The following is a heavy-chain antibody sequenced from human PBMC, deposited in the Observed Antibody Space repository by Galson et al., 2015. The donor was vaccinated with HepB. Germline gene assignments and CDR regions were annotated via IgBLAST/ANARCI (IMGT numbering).Heavy chain of an antibody. CDR3: AKDRIQLWYDAFDI. D-gene: IGHD5-18*01. Sequence: LRLSCAASGFTFSSYGMHWVRQAPGKGLEWVAVISYDGSNKYYADSMKGRFTISRDNSKNTLYLQMNSPRAEDTAVYYCAKDRIQLWYDAFDIWGQGTMVTVSS. V-gene: IGHV3-30*18. J-gene: IGHJ3*02. CDR1: GFTFSSYG. CDR2: ISYDGSNK.